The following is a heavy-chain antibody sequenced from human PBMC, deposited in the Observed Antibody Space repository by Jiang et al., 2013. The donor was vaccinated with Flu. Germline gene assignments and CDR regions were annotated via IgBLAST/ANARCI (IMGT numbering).Heavy chain of an antibody. D-gene: IGHD3-22*01. CDR2: IYYTGDT. Sequence: GPGLVKPSETLSLTCNVSGGSINGYYWNWIRQPPGRGLEWIGHIYYTGDTNYNPSLMSRVTISVDTSKNQFSLKLSSVTAADTALYYCARDAGHSFDGSAYFPSRYLDVWGRATLVTVSS. CDR3: ARDAGHSFDGSAYFPSRYLDV. J-gene: IGHJ2*01. V-gene: IGHV4-59*01. CDR1: GGSINGYY.